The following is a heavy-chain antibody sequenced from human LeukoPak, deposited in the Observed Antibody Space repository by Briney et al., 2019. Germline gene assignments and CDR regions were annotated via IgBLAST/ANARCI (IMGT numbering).Heavy chain of an antibody. J-gene: IGHJ4*02. CDR3: ARDRNVLFGY. CDR2: INPNSGGT. Sequence: ASVKVSXKASGYTFTGYYMHWVRQAPGQGLEWMGRINPNSGGTNYAQKFQGRVTMTRDTSISTAYMELSRLRSDDTAAYYCARDRNVLFGYWGQGTLVTVSS. CDR1: GYTFTGYY. V-gene: IGHV1-2*06. D-gene: IGHD3-10*02.